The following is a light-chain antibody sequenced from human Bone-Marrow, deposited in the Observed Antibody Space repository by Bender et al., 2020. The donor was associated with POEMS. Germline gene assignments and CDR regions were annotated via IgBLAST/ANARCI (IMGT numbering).Light chain of an antibody. Sequence: VSWYQQHPGKAPQLILYDVNNRPSGSFNRFSGSKSGNTASLTVSGLQSEDEADYYCMIWPTDGLGVFGGGTKLTVL. CDR3: MIWPTDGLGV. CDR2: DVN. V-gene: IGLV2-14*03. J-gene: IGLJ2*01.